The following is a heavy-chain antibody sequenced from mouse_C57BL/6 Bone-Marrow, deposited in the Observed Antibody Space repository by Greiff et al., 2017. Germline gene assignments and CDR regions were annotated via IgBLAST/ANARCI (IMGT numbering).Heavy chain of an antibody. J-gene: IGHJ1*03. D-gene: IGHD1-1*02. CDR3: ARYGGVADWYFDV. V-gene: IGHV1-26*01. CDR2: INPNNGGT. CDR1: GYTFTDYY. Sequence: EVQLQQSGPELVKPGASVKISCTASGYTFTDYYMNWVKQSHGKSLEWIGDINPNNGGTSYNQKFKGKATLTVDKSSSTAYMELRSLTSEDSAVYYCARYGGVADWYFDVWGTGTTVTVSS.